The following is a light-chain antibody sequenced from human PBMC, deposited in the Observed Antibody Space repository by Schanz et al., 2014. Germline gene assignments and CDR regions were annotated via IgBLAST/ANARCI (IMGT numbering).Light chain of an antibody. CDR1: SSDVGSYNY. V-gene: IGLV2-11*01. CDR3: SSYTYSSALGV. Sequence: QSALTQPRSVSGSPGQSVTISCTGASSDVGSYNYVSWYQQHPGKAPKVTIYGVSKRPSGVPDRFSGSKSGNTASLTISGLQAEDEADYYCSSYTYSSALGVFGGGTKLTVL. CDR2: GVS. J-gene: IGLJ3*02.